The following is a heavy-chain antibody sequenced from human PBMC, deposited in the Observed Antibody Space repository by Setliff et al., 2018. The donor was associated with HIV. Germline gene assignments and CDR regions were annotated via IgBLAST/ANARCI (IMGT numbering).Heavy chain of an antibody. D-gene: IGHD3-10*01. V-gene: IGHV4-34*01. CDR3: ARDHGSFDY. CDR2: INHSGST. CDR1: GGSFSGYY. Sequence: SETLSLTCAVYGGSFSGYYWSWIRQPPGKGLEWIGEINHSGSTNYNPSLKSRVTISVDTSKNQFSLKLSPVTAADTAVYYCARDHGSFDYWGQGTLVTVSS. J-gene: IGHJ4*02.